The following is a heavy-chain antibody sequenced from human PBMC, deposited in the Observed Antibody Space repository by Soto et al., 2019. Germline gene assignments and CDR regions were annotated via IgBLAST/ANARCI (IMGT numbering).Heavy chain of an antibody. D-gene: IGHD4-17*01. CDR1: GFTFSTYG. CDR2: IWYDGIDK. CDR3: ARAAVTDYQYHGMDV. Sequence: PGGSLRLSCAASGFTFSTYGMHWVRQAPGKGLEWVAAIWYDGIDKYYAASVKGRFTISSDNSMNTVYLQMSSLRADDTAVYYCARAAVTDYQYHGMDVWGQGTTVTVSS. J-gene: IGHJ6*02. V-gene: IGHV3-33*01.